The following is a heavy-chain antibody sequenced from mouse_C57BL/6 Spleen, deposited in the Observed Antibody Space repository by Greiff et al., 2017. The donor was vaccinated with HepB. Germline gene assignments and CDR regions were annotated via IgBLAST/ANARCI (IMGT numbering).Heavy chain of an antibody. CDR1: GYTFTDYN. CDR2: INPNNGGT. D-gene: IGHD2-3*01. CDR3: AKKGWLPYYAMGY. V-gene: IGHV1-18*01. J-gene: IGHJ4*01. Sequence: VQLQHSGPELVKPGASVKIPCKASGYTFTDYNMDWVKQSHGKSLEWIGDINPNNGGTIYNQKFKGKATLTVDKSSSTAYMELRSLTSEDTAVYYCAKKGWLPYYAMGYWGQGTAVTVSS.